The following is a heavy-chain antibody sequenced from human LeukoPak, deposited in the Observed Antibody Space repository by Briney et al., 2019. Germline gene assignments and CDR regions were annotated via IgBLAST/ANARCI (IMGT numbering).Heavy chain of an antibody. D-gene: IGHD3-22*01. J-gene: IGHJ6*03. CDR1: AFTFSFW. V-gene: IGHV3-7*01. Sequence: GGSLRLSCAASAFTFSFWMSWVRQAPGKGLEWVANIKQDGSEKYYVDSVKGRFTISRDNAKNSLYLQMNSLRAEDTAVYYCARGRDSSGYYSYYYYYYMDVWGKGTTVTVSS. CDR3: ARGRDSSGYYSYYYYYYMDV. CDR2: IKQDGSEK.